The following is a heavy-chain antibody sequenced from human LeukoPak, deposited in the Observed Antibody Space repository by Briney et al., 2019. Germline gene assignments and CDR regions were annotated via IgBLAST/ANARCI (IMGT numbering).Heavy chain of an antibody. D-gene: IGHD1-1*01. CDR2: ISKIGSDT. CDR1: GXTFSDYY. J-gene: IGHJ4*02. V-gene: IGHV3-11*06. Sequence: GGSLRLSCAAFGXTFSDYYMSWIRQAPGKGLEWVSYISKIGSDTDFADSVKGRFTISRDNAKNSLYLQMNSLRAEDTAVYYCARVGATGTADYWGQGTLVTVSS. CDR3: ARVGATGTADY.